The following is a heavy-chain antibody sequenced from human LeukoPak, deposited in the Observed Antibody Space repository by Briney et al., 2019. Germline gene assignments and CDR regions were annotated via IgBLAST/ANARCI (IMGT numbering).Heavy chain of an antibody. D-gene: IGHD5-24*01. Sequence: SGPTLVNPTQTLTLTCTFSGFSLSTGGVAVAWIRQPPVKAVEWLEIIYANDDKRYSPSLMSRLSITMDTSKNQVVLTLTNMDPADTATYFCAHTQMSTFDYWGQGTLVTVSS. CDR1: GFSLSTGGVA. J-gene: IGHJ4*02. CDR2: IYANDDK. CDR3: AHTQMSTFDY. V-gene: IGHV2-5*01.